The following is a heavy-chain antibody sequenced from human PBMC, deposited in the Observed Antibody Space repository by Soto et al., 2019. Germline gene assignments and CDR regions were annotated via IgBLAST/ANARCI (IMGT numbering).Heavy chain of an antibody. Sequence: SETLSLTCTVSGGSISSYYWSWIRQPPGKGLEWIGYIYYSGSTNYNPSLKSRVTISVDTSKNQVVLTMTNVDPVDTATYYCTHSRWSDFDYWGQGTLVTVSS. CDR1: GGSISSYY. D-gene: IGHD6-19*01. J-gene: IGHJ4*02. CDR3: THSRWSDFDY. CDR2: IYYSGST. V-gene: IGHV4-59*01.